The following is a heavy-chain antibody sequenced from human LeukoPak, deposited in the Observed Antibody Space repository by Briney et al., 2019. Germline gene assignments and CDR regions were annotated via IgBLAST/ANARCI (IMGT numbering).Heavy chain of an antibody. CDR1: GYIFTGYY. CDR2: ISPKSGVT. D-gene: IGHD3-10*01. CDR3: ARPEGSYYYGPGVWFDP. V-gene: IGHV1-2*02. J-gene: IGHJ5*02. Sequence: ASVKVSCKASGYIFTGYYMHWVRQAPGQGLEWMGWISPKSGVTNYAQKFQGRVTTTSDTSISTAYMELSRLTSDDTAVYYCARPEGSYYYGPGVWFDPWGQGTLVTVSS.